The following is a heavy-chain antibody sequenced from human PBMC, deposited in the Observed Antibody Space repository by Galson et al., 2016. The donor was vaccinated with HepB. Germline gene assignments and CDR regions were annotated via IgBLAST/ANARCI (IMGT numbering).Heavy chain of an antibody. CDR2: ISHNNYNM. CDR3: ARGPPVGHSGYGPDL. Sequence: SLRLSCAASGFTFSNYSLIWVRQAPGKGLEWVSYISHNNYNMYYVDSVKGRFTISRDNAKNSLYLHMNSMRGEDTAVYYCARGPPVGHSGYGPDLWGQGTLVTVSS. V-gene: IGHV3-48*01. CDR1: GFTFSNYS. J-gene: IGHJ5*02. D-gene: IGHD5-12*01.